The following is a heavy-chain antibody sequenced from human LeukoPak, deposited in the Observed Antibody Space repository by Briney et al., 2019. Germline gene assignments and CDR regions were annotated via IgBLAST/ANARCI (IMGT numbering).Heavy chain of an antibody. CDR3: ASGSYYFDY. D-gene: IGHD1-26*01. J-gene: IGHJ4*02. V-gene: IGHV4-38-2*01. CDR2: IYHSGST. Sequence: SETLSLTCAVSGYSISSGYYWGWIRQPPGKGLEWIGSIYHSGSTYYNPSLKSRVTISVDPSKNQFSLKLSSVTAADTAVYYCASGSYYFDYWGQGTLVTVSS. CDR1: GYSISSGYY.